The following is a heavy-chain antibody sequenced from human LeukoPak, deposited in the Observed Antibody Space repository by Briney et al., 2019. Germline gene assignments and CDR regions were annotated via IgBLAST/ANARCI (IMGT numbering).Heavy chain of an antibody. J-gene: IGHJ3*02. V-gene: IGHV4-31*03. CDR3: ARVMDYYDSREASGAFDI. D-gene: IGHD3-22*01. Sequence: PSETLSLTCTVSGGSISSGGYYWSWIRQHPGKGLEWIGYIYYSGSTYYNPSLKSRVTISVDTSKNQFSLKLSSVTAADTAVYYCARVMDYYDSREASGAFDIWGQGTMVTVSS. CDR1: GGSISSGGYY. CDR2: IYYSGST.